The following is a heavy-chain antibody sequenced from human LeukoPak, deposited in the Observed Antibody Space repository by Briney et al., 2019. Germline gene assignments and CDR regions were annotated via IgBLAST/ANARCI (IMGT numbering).Heavy chain of an antibody. J-gene: IGHJ5*02. CDR3: ARKASGGGSLIDP. Sequence: SETLSLTCTVSGYSISSGYYWGWIRQPPGKGLEWIGSIYHSGSTYYNPSLKSRVTISVDTSKNQFSLKLSSVTAADTAVYYCARKASGGGSLIDPWGQGTLVTVSS. CDR1: GYSISSGYY. D-gene: IGHD2-15*01. CDR2: IYHSGST. V-gene: IGHV4-38-2*02.